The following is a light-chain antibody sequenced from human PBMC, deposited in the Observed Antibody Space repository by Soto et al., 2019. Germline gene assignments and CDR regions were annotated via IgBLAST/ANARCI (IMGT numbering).Light chain of an antibody. Sequence: QSVLTQPPSLSGAPGRRVTISCTGSSSEIGAGSGVHWYQQLPGTAPKLLIFGSTNRPSGVPDRFSGSKSATSASLAITGLQAEDEADYYCQSYDNSLSAYVFGTGTKVTVL. CDR2: GST. CDR3: QSYDNSLSAYV. J-gene: IGLJ1*01. V-gene: IGLV1-40*01. CDR1: SSEIGAGSG.